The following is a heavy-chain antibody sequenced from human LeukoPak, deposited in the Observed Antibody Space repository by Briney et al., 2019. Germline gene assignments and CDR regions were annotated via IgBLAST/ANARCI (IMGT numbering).Heavy chain of an antibody. CDR3: ANGVMDYYGSGSYGGAFDY. Sequence: GGSLRLSCAASGFTFSSYNMNWVRQAPGKGLEWVSTITSTSTYIAYADSVKGRFTISRDNSKNTLYLQMNSLRAEDTAVYYCANGVMDYYGSGSYGGAFDYWGQGTLVTVSS. CDR1: GFTFSSYN. V-gene: IGHV3-21*04. D-gene: IGHD3-10*01. CDR2: ITSTSTYI. J-gene: IGHJ4*02.